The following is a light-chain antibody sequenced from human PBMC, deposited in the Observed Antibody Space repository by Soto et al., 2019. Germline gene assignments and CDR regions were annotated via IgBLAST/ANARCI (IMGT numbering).Light chain of an antibody. CDR3: QQYDDFPPVT. CDR2: DAS. V-gene: IGKV1-33*01. CDR1: QDISNY. J-gene: IGKJ3*01. Sequence: DIQMTQSPSSLSASVGDRVTITCQASQDISNYLNWYQQKPGKAPKLLIYDASNLETGVPSRFSGSGSGTDFTFTISSLQPEDIATYYCQQYDDFPPVTFGPGTKVDIK.